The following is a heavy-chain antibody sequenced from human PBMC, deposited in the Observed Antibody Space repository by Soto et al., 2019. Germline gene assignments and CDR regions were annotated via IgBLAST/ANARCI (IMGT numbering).Heavy chain of an antibody. V-gene: IGHV3-48*02. D-gene: IGHD2-2*01. CDR1: GFNFHTYT. CDR2: ISGTSETI. J-gene: IGHJ4*02. CDR3: ATRYCRSDNCHFTH. Sequence: DVQLVESGGGLVKPGWSLRLSCAASGFNFHTYTMTWVRQAPGKGLEWVSYISGTSETIFYADSVKGRFTISRDNAKNSLYLQLNSLRDEETAVYYCATRYCRSDNCHFTHWGQGTLVTVSS.